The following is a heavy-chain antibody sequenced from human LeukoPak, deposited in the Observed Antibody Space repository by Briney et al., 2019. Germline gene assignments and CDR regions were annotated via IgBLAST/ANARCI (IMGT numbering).Heavy chain of an antibody. D-gene: IGHD2-15*01. Sequence: GGSLRLSCLVSGVSLSSYGMHWVRQAPGKGLEWLAWLPYDGSYNLTAASLKGRFAISKDISTNTLYLDMDSLTAEDTAVYYCAAAGLGVARWIDSWGQGTLVTVSS. CDR3: AAAGLGVARWIDS. CDR1: GVSLSSYG. V-gene: IGHV3-30*02. CDR2: LPYDGSYN. J-gene: IGHJ5*01.